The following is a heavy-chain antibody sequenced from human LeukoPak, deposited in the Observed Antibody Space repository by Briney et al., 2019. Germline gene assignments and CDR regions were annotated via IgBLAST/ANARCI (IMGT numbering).Heavy chain of an antibody. CDR3: ARRHGWSLLSYNWFDP. D-gene: IGHD6-19*01. CDR2: IYHSGST. J-gene: IGHJ5*02. Sequence: SETLSLTCTVSGYSITSGYYWGWIRQPPGKGLEWIGSIYHSGSTYYNPSLKSRVTMSVDTSKNQVSLKLSSVTAADTAVYYCARRHGWSLLSYNWFDPWGQGTLVTVSS. CDR1: GYSITSGYY. V-gene: IGHV4-38-2*02.